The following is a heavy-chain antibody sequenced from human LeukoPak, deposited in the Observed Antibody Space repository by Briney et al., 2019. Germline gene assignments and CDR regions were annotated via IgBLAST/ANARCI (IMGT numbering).Heavy chain of an antibody. V-gene: IGHV3-72*01. J-gene: IGHJ4*02. D-gene: IGHD2-15*01. Sequence: GGSLRLSCAASEFTISDHYMDWVRQAPGKGLEWVGRTSNKADSYTTYYAASVKGRFTISRDDSKNLLYLQMKSLKAEDTTVYYCTRHYFSDWGQGTLVTVSS. CDR1: EFTISDHY. CDR2: TSNKADSYTT. CDR3: TRHYFSD.